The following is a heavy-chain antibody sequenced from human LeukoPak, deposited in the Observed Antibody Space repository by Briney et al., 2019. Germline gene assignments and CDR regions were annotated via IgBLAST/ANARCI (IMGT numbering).Heavy chain of an antibody. CDR1: GFTFSNYA. D-gene: IGHD5-12*01. J-gene: IGHJ3*02. Sequence: GSLRLSCAASGFTFSNYAMSWVRQAPGKGLEWVSSISGSGVSTYYADSVKGRFTISRDNSKNTLYLQMNSLRAEDTAVYYCTKGYSGYDYAFDIWGQGTMVTVSS. CDR2: ISGSGVST. CDR3: TKGYSGYDYAFDI. V-gene: IGHV3-23*01.